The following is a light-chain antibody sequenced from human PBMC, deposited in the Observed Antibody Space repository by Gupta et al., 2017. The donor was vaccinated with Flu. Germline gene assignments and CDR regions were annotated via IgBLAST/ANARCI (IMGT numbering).Light chain of an antibody. J-gene: IGKJ4*01. CDR3: GQALQNPLT. CDR1: QSRLHSDGNNF. Sequence: VTLGQPASIYCRSSQSRLHSDGNNFLDWFEQKPGQAPKLLIYWGSTPDSGVPDRISGSGSGSDFTLKINRVEAEDVGVYYCGQALQNPLTFGRGTKVDIK. CDR2: WGS. V-gene: IGKV2-28*01.